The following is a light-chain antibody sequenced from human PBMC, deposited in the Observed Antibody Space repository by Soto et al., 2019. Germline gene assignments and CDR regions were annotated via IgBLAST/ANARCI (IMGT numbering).Light chain of an antibody. Sequence: EIVLTQSPGPLSLSPGERATLSCRASQSVSNNYLAWYQQKPGQSPRLLIYGASTRATGIPARFSGSGSGTQITLTISSLQSEDFAVYYCQQYNNWPPAWTFGQGTKVDIK. CDR3: QQYNNWPPAWT. V-gene: IGKV3-15*01. CDR2: GAS. CDR1: QSVSNN. J-gene: IGKJ1*01.